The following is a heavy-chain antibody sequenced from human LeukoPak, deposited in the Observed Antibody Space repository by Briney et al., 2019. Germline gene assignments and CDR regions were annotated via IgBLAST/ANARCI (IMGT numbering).Heavy chain of an antibody. Sequence: SETLSLTCTVSGGSISSDYWSWIRQPPGRGLEWIGYIYTDGSTNYNPSLKSRVTISVDTSKNQFALKLSSVTAADTAVYYCAKSYYNYSTYYSYYFNLWGQGALVTVSS. CDR3: AKSYYNYSTYYSYYFNL. CDR2: IYTDGST. CDR1: GGSISSDY. D-gene: IGHD3-10*01. J-gene: IGHJ4*02. V-gene: IGHV4-4*09.